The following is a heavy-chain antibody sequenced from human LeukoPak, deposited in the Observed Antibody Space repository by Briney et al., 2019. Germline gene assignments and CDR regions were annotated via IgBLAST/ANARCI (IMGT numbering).Heavy chain of an antibody. Sequence: SETLSLTCAVSGGSIGASINSPNWWSWVRQLPGKGLEWIGEIFHSGSTNYNPSLKSRVTMSVDKSKNQFSLTLTSVTAADTAVYFCARAPRAYCSTTGSCFQDYWGQGTLVTVSS. J-gene: IGHJ4*02. V-gene: IGHV4-4*02. CDR3: ARAPRAYCSTTGSCFQDY. CDR2: IFHSGST. CDR1: GGSIGASINSPNW. D-gene: IGHD2-2*01.